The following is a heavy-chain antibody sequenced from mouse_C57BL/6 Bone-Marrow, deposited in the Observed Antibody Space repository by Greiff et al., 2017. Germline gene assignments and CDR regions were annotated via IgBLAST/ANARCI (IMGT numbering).Heavy chain of an antibody. V-gene: IGHV1-53*01. CDR1: GYTFTSYW. CDR3: ARSWGYDGYYVGYYAMDY. CDR2: INPSNGGT. Sequence: QVQLQQSGTELVKPGASVKLSCKASGYTFTSYWMHWVKQRPGQGLEWIGNINPSNGGTNYNEKFKSKATLTVDKSSSTAYMQLSSLTSEDSAVYYCARSWGYDGYYVGYYAMDYWGQGTSVTVSS. J-gene: IGHJ4*01. D-gene: IGHD2-3*01.